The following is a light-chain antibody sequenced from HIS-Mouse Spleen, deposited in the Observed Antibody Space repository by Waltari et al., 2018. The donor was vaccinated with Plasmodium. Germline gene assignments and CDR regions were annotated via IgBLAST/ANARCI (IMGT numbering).Light chain of an antibody. J-gene: IGLJ2*01. CDR3: QVWDSSSDHPDVV. V-gene: IGLV3-21*03. Sequence: SYVLTQPPSVSVAPGKTARITCGGNNLGSKSVHWYQQRPGQAPVLVVYDDSDRPPGIPERFSGSNSGNTATLTISRVEAGDEADYYCQVWDSSSDHPDVVFGGGTKLTVL. CDR1: NLGSKS. CDR2: DDS.